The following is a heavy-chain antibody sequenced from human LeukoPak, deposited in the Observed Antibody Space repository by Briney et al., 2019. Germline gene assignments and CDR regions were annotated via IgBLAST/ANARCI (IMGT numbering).Heavy chain of an antibody. D-gene: IGHD3-22*01. Sequence: ASVKVSCKVSGYTFGDYYMHWVQQAPGKGLEWMGLVDPEDGETIYAEKFQGRVTITADTSTDTAYMELSSLRSEDTAVYYCATLSSGYYFDYWGQGTLVTVSS. J-gene: IGHJ4*02. CDR2: VDPEDGET. CDR1: GYTFGDYY. V-gene: IGHV1-69-2*01. CDR3: ATLSSGYYFDY.